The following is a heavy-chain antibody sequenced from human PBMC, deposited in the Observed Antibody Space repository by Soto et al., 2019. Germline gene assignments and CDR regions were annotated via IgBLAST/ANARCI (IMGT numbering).Heavy chain of an antibody. V-gene: IGHV1-69*13. CDR2: IIPIFGTA. CDR1: GGTFSSYA. J-gene: IGHJ6*02. CDR3: ARRPTDYYYGMDV. D-gene: IGHD2-21*02. Sequence: GASVKVSCKASGGTFSSYAISWVRQAPGQGLEWMGGIIPIFGTANYAQKFQGRVTITADESTSTAYMELSSLRSEDTAAYYCARRPTDYYYGMDVWGQGTTVTVS.